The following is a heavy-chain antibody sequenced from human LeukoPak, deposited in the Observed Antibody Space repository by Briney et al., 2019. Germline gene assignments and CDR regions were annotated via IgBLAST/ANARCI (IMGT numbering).Heavy chain of an antibody. D-gene: IGHD1-1*01. CDR3: ARGRTTGTTADY. CDR1: GGSFSGYY. V-gene: IGHV4-34*01. Sequence: SETLSLTCAVYGGSFSGYYWSWIRQPPGKGLEWIGEINHSGSTNYNPSLKSRVTISVDTSKNQFSLKLSSVTAADTAVYCCARGRTTGTTADYRGQGTLVTVSS. J-gene: IGHJ4*02. CDR2: INHSGST.